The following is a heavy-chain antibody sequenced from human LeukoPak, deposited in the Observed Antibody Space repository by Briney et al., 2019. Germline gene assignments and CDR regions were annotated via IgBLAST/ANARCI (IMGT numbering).Heavy chain of an antibody. CDR2: IIPLLGLA. J-gene: IGHJ5*02. V-gene: IGHV1-69*10. CDR1: GGIFNTFV. CDR3: ARADSTLYGDYRGYFDP. Sequence: SVKVSCKASGGIFNTFVISCVPETPGRRLWFMGRIIPLLGLADYEQNFQSRVTITADNSTSTAYMELSSLRSEDTAVYYCARADSTLYGDYRGYFDPWGQGTLVTVSS. D-gene: IGHD4-17*01.